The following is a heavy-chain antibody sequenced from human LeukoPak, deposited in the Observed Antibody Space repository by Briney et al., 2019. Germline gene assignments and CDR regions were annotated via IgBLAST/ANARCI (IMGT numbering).Heavy chain of an antibody. CDR3: AREGAAAGFDY. D-gene: IGHD6-13*01. CDR2: INPSGGST. J-gene: IGHJ4*02. Sequence: ASVKVSCKASGYTFTSYYMHWVRQAPGQGLEWMGIINPSGGSTSYAQKFQGRVTMTRDMSTSTVYMELSSPRSEDTAVYYCAREGAAAGFDYWGQGTLVTVSS. V-gene: IGHV1-46*01. CDR1: GYTFTSYY.